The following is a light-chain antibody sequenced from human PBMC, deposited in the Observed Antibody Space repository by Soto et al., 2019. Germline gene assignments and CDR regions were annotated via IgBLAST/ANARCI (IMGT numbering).Light chain of an antibody. CDR3: QQDGRSPLT. V-gene: IGKV3-20*01. J-gene: IGKJ1*01. CDR1: ESVTSSY. Sequence: EIVLTQSPGTLSLSPGERATLSCRASESVTSSYFAWYQHTPGQAPRLLIYGASSRATCIPDRFSGSGSGTDFTLTISRLEPEDVAVYYCQQDGRSPLTFGQGTKVEIK. CDR2: GAS.